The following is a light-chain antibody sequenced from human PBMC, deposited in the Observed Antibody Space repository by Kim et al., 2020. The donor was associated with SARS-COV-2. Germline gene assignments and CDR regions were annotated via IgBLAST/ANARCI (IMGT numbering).Light chain of an antibody. V-gene: IGLV3-21*04. CDR2: YDS. J-gene: IGLJ3*02. Sequence: GKTARITCGGNNIGSKRVHWYQQKPGQAPVLVIYYDSDRPSGIPERFSGSNSGNTATLTISRVEAGDEADYYCQVWDSSSDHPYLVFGGGTKLTVL. CDR3: QVWDSSSDHPYLV. CDR1: NIGSKR.